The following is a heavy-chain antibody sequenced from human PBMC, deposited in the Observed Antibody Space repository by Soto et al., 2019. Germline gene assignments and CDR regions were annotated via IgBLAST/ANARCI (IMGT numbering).Heavy chain of an antibody. V-gene: IGHV1-3*01. J-gene: IGHJ6*02. D-gene: IGHD3-22*01. Sequence: VKVSCKASGYTFTSYAMHWVRQAPGQRLEWMGWINAGNGNTKYSQKFQGRVTITRDTSASTAYMELSSLRSEDTAVYYCARWLTYYYGMDVWGQGTTVTVSS. CDR1: GYTFTSYA. CDR3: ARWLTYYYGMDV. CDR2: INAGNGNT.